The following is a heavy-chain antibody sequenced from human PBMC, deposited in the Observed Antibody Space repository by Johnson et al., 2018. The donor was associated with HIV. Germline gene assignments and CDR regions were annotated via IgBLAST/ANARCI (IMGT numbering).Heavy chain of an antibody. CDR1: GFTFDEYD. CDR3: ARATYYYETSGYLTRPRAFDI. V-gene: IGHV3-20*04. D-gene: IGHD3-22*01. Sequence: VQLVESGGGVARPGGSLRLSCEASGFTFDEYDMSWVRQAPGKGLEWVSGINWNGGTPGSADSVKNRFTIPRDNAKNSLYLQMNSLRAEDTALYYCARATYYYETSGYLTRPRAFDIWGQGTMVTVSS. J-gene: IGHJ3*02. CDR2: INWNGGTP.